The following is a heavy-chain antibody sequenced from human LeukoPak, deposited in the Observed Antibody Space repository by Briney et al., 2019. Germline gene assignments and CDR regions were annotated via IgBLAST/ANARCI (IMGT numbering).Heavy chain of an antibody. CDR2: MNPNSGNT. J-gene: IGHJ5*02. Sequence: ASVKVSCKASGYTFTSYDINWVRQATGQGLEWMGWMNPNSGNTGYAQKFQGRVTMTRNTSISTAYMELSSLRSEDTAVYYCARDLFPSSSWSNWFDPWGQGTLVTVSS. D-gene: IGHD6-13*01. CDR3: ARDLFPSSSWSNWFDP. CDR1: GYTFTSYD. V-gene: IGHV1-8*01.